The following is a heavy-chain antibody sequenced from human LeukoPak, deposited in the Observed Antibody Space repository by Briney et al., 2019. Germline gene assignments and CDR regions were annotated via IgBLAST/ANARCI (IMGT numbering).Heavy chain of an antibody. CDR3: ARVRPGYFDY. D-gene: IGHD7-27*01. CDR2: IKQDGSDK. J-gene: IGHJ4*02. CDR1: GFTFTIYW. Sequence: GGSLRLSCAASGFTFTIYWMGWVRQSPGEGLEWVANIKQDGSDKYYMDSVKGRFTISGDNAKNSLYLQMNSLRAEDTAVYYCARVRPGYFDYWGQGSPVTVSS. V-gene: IGHV3-7*01.